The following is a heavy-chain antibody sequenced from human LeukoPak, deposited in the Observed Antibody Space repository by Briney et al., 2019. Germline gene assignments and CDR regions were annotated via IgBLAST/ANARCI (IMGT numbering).Heavy chain of an antibody. Sequence: PSETLSLTCTVSGGSISSYYWSWIRQPAGKGLEWIGRIYTSGSTNYNPSLKSRVTMSVDTSKNQFSLKLSSVTAADTAVYYCARDLSSGWYPGGTWFDPWGQGTLVTVSS. J-gene: IGHJ5*02. CDR2: IYTSGST. CDR1: GGSISSYY. D-gene: IGHD6-19*01. V-gene: IGHV4-4*07. CDR3: ARDLSSGWYPGGTWFDP.